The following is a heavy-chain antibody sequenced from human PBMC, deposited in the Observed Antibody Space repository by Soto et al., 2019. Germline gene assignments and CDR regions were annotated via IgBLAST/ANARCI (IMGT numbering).Heavy chain of an antibody. Sequence: SETLSLTCAVSGGSFIAYYWSWIRQPPGKGLEWIGEINHSGSTNYNPSLKSRVTISVDTSKNQFSLKLSSVTAADTAVYYCARGQSSLLLDCWGQGILVTVSS. D-gene: IGHD2-8*02. CDR2: INHSGST. J-gene: IGHJ4*02. CDR3: ARGQSSLLLDC. V-gene: IGHV4-34*01. CDR1: GGSFIAYY.